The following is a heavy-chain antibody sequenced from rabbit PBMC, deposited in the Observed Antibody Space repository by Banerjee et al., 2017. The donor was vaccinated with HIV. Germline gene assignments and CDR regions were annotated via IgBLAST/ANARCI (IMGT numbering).Heavy chain of an antibody. CDR3: ARNYVNAFDP. J-gene: IGHJ2*01. CDR1: GFSFSSGYD. V-gene: IGHV1S45*01. D-gene: IGHD1-1*01. Sequence: QQQLEESGGGLVKPGGTLTLTCKASGFSFSSGYDMCWVRQAPGKGLGWIACINPLFGTTYYASWAKGRFTISKPSSTTVTLQMTSLTAADTATYFCARNYVNAFDPWGPGTLVTVS. CDR2: INPLFGTT.